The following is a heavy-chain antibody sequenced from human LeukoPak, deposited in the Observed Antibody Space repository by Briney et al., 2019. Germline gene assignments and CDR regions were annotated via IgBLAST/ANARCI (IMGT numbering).Heavy chain of an antibody. CDR1: GGIFGSYA. D-gene: IGHD3-16*02. J-gene: IGHJ4*02. V-gene: IGHV1-69*06. Sequence: SSVTVSCMVSGGIFGSYAINWVRQAPGQGLEWLGRIIPIFDTPNYAQTFQGRVTISADKSSRTVYMELTSLRSEDTALYYCAKGSRLREAGSYRFWGQGTLVTVSS. CDR2: IIPIFDTP. CDR3: AKGSRLREAGSYRF.